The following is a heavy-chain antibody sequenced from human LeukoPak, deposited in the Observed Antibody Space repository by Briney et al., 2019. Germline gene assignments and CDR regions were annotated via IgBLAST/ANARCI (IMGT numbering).Heavy chain of an antibody. V-gene: IGHV5-51*01. Sequence: GESLKISCKGSGYSFTSYWIGWVRQMPGKGLEWMGIIYPGDSDTRYSPSFQGQVTISADKSISTAYLQWSSLKASGTAMYYCARPRAYYYDSSLGFDYWGQGTLVTVSS. CDR2: IYPGDSDT. J-gene: IGHJ4*02. D-gene: IGHD3-22*01. CDR1: GYSFTSYW. CDR3: ARPRAYYYDSSLGFDY.